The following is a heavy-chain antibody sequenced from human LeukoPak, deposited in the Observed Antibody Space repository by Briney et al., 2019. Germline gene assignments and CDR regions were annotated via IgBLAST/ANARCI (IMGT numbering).Heavy chain of an antibody. V-gene: IGHV4-59*08. CDR2: IYYSGST. Sequence: PSETLSLTCTVSSGSISNYYWIWIRQPPRKALVGIAYIYYSGSTSYNPSLKSRVSISVDTSKNQFSLKLSSVTAADTAVYYCARLVHPHSNTWYFDWWGEGTLVTVSS. CDR3: ARLVHPHSNTWYFDW. D-gene: IGHD6-13*01. CDR1: SGSISNYY. J-gene: IGHJ4*02.